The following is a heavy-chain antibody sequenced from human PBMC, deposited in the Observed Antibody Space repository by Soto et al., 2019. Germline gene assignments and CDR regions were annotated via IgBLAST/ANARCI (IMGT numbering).Heavy chain of an antibody. D-gene: IGHD3-10*01. Sequence: EVQLVESGGGLVKPGGSLSLSCAASGFTFSDYSMNWVRQAPGKGLEWVSLISSGGSKIQYADSVKGRFTISRDNAKNSQYLHMNSLRAEDTAVYYCATGATMVRGVNVRYEGRHWGQGALVTVSS. J-gene: IGHJ4*02. CDR2: ISSGGSKI. CDR1: GFTFSDYS. CDR3: ATGATMVRGVNVRYEGRH. V-gene: IGHV3-21*01.